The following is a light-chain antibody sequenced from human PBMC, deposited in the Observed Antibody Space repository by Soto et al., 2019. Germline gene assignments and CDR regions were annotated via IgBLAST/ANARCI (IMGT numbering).Light chain of an antibody. J-gene: IGLJ1*01. Sequence: SYELTPPPSVYVSPGQTASITCSGDKLGDKYACWYQQKPGQSPVLVIYQDSKRPSGIPERFSGSNSGNTATLTISGTQAMDEADYYCQAWDSSTAGVFGTGTKLTVL. CDR1: KLGDKY. CDR2: QDS. V-gene: IGLV3-1*01. CDR3: QAWDSSTAGV.